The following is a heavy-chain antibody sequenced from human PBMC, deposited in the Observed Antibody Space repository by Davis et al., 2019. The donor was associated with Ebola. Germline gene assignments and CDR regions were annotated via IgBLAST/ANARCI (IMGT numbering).Heavy chain of an antibody. J-gene: IGHJ4*02. D-gene: IGHD2-2*02. Sequence: SETLSLTCAVYGGSFSGYYWSWIRQPPGKGLEWIGYIYYSGITYYNPSLKSRVTISVDSSTNHLSLRLTSVTAADTGVYHCARGLYGRRLRFWGQGTLVTVSS. CDR2: IYYSGIT. CDR1: GGSFSGYY. CDR3: ARGLYGRRLRF. V-gene: IGHV4-34*01.